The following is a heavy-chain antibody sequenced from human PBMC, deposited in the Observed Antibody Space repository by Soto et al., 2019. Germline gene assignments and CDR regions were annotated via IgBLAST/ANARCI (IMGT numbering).Heavy chain of an antibody. CDR1: GFSLSARGEG. Sequence: SGPTLVNPTQTLTLTCTFSGFSLSARGEGVGWLRQPPGKALEWLALSYWNGDRRYSPSLKSRLTLTKGTSEDQVVLTMTDMDPVDTATSYCAHRTYYFASGHVFQHWGPGTLVTVSS. CDR3: AHRTYYFASGHVFQH. J-gene: IGHJ1*01. CDR2: SYWNGDR. V-gene: IGHV2-5*01. D-gene: IGHD3-10*01.